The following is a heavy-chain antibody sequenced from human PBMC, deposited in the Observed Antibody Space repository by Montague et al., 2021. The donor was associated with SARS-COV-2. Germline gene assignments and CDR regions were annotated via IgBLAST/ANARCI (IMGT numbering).Heavy chain of an antibody. CDR1: GGSISSGGYY. CDR2: IYYSGST. V-gene: IGHV4-31*03. Sequence: TLSLTCTVSGGSISSGGYYWSWIRQHPGKGLEWIGYIYYSGSTYYNPSLKSRVTISVDTSKNQFSLKLSSVTAADTAVYYSARAFVIVIAIDAFDIWGQGTMVTVSS. D-gene: IGHD2-21*01. J-gene: IGHJ3*02. CDR3: ARAFVIVIAIDAFDI.